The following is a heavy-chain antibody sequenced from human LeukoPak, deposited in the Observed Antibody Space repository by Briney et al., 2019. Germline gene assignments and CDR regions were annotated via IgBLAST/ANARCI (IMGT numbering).Heavy chain of an antibody. CDR3: ARSGGSYAFDY. D-gene: IGHD1-26*01. CDR1: GFTVSSNY. CDR2: IYSDGST. Sequence: GGSLRLSCAASGFTVSSNYMSWVRQAPGKGPEWVSVIYSDGSTYYADSVKGRFTISRDNSKNTLYLQMNSLRAEDTAVYYCARSGGSYAFDYWGQGTLVTVSS. J-gene: IGHJ4*02. V-gene: IGHV3-53*01.